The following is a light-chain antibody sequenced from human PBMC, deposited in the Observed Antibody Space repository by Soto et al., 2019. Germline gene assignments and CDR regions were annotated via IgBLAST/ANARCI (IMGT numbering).Light chain of an antibody. Sequence: DIQMTHSPSALSASVGGGVTITCQARQGISKYLNWDQQKPGKAAKRLIYDASNLETGVPSRFSGSGSGTAFTLTISSLQPEDFATYYCHQSYSTPITFGQGTRLEIK. J-gene: IGKJ5*01. V-gene: IGKV1-39*01. CDR3: HQSYSTPIT. CDR1: QGISKY. CDR2: DAS.